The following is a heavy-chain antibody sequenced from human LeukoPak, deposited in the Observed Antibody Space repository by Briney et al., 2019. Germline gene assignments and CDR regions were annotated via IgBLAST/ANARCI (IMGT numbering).Heavy chain of an antibody. V-gene: IGHV3-9*03. CDR1: GFTFDDYA. CDR3: AKGGYVVPAALSDP. D-gene: IGHD2-2*01. J-gene: IGHJ5*02. CDR2: ISWNSGSI. Sequence: PGRSLRLSCAASGFTFDDYAMHWVRQAPGKGLEWVSGISWNSGSIGYADSVKGRFTISRDNAKNSLYLQMNSLRAEDMALYYCAKGGYVVPAALSDPWGQGTLVTVSS.